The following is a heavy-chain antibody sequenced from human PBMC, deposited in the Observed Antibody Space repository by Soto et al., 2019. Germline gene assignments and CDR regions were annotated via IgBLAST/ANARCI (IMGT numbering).Heavy chain of an antibody. Sequence: GGSLRLSCAASGFTFSSYWMSWVRQAPGKGLEWVANIKQDGSEKYYVDSVKGRFTISRDNAKNSLYLQMNSLRAEDTAVYYCASKGHSGSYYAFDIWGQGTMVTVSS. J-gene: IGHJ3*02. V-gene: IGHV3-7*01. D-gene: IGHD1-26*01. CDR3: ASKGHSGSYYAFDI. CDR2: IKQDGSEK. CDR1: GFTFSSYW.